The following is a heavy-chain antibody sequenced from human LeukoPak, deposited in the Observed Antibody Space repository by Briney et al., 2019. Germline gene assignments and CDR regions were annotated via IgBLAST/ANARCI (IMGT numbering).Heavy chain of an antibody. CDR1: GGSITNTNYY. V-gene: IGHV4-39*07. J-gene: IGHJ4*02. CDR3: ARDGPQYSSSWYGGEGY. CDR2: IYHSGST. Sequence: SETLSLTCTVSGGSITNTNYYWGWIRQSPGKGLEWIGSIYHSGSTYYNPSLKSRVTISVDTSKNQFSLKLSSVTAADTAVYYCARDGPQYSSSWYGGEGYWGQGTLVTVSS. D-gene: IGHD6-13*01.